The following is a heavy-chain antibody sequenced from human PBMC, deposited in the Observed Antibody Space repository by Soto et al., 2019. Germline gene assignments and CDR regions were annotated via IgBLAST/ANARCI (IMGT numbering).Heavy chain of an antibody. J-gene: IGHJ4*02. CDR2: INAGNGNT. Sequence: QVQLVQSGAEVKRPGASVKVSCKATGYTFASYAMHWVRQAPGERLEWMGWINAGNGNTKYSQKFQGRVTITRDTSASTAYMELSSLRSEDTAVYYCARGPGGPDGPGDYWGQGTLVTVSS. CDR3: ARGPGGPDGPGDY. D-gene: IGHD2-15*01. V-gene: IGHV1-3*01. CDR1: GYTFASYA.